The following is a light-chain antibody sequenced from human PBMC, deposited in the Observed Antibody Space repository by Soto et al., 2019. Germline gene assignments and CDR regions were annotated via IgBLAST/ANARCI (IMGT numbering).Light chain of an antibody. CDR1: QSVSRR. Sequence: DIQMTQSPSTLSASVGDRITITCRASQSVSRRLAWYQQKPGKAPKLLIYDASSLDSGVPSRFSGRGSGTAFTLTISSLPPDDCATYYCHKYNSYSLHTFCQGTNLES. V-gene: IGKV1-5*01. J-gene: IGKJ2*01. CDR2: DAS. CDR3: HKYNSYSLHT.